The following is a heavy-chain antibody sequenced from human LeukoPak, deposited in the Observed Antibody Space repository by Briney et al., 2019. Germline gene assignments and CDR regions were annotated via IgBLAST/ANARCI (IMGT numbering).Heavy chain of an antibody. J-gene: IGHJ6*02. V-gene: IGHV3-48*02. D-gene: IGHD2/OR15-2a*01. Sequence: PGGSLRLSCAASGFTFSNYGVNWVRQAPGKGLEWVSYISSSSSSIYYADSVKGRFTISRDNAKNSLYLQMNSLRDEDTAVYYCAKKIGGSYGMDVWGLGTTVTVSS. CDR1: GFTFSNYG. CDR2: ISSSSSSI. CDR3: AKKIGGSYGMDV.